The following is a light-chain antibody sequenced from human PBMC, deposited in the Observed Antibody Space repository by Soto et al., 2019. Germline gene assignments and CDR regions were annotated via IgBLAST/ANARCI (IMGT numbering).Light chain of an antibody. J-gene: IGKJ5*01. Sequence: EIVLTQSPAALSLFSGERATVSCRASQSVGSYFAWYQQKPGQPPRLLIYGASTRATGIPARFSGSGSGTEFTLTISSLQSEDFAVYYCQKYNNWPITFGQGKRRAIK. V-gene: IGKV3-15*01. CDR2: GAS. CDR3: QKYNNWPIT. CDR1: QSVGSY.